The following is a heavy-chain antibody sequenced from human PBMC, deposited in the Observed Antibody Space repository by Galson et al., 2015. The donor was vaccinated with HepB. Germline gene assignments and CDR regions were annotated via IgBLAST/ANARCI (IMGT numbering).Heavy chain of an antibody. J-gene: IGHJ4*02. V-gene: IGHV3-23*01. D-gene: IGHD3-22*01. Sequence: SLRLSCAASRFTFSSYALSWVRQAPGKGLEWVSTISSGGVTTYYADSVRGRFTISRDNSNNTLCLQMNSLRAEDTAVYYCAKRPISDYYDSSGSYYGYYFDYWGQGT. CDR3: AKRPISDYYDSSGSYYGYYFDY. CDR2: ISSGGVTT. CDR1: RFTFSSYA.